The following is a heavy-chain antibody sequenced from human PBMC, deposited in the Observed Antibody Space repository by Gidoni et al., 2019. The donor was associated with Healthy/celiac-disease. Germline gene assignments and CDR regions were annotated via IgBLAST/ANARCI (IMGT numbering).Heavy chain of an antibody. Sequence: QVQLVESGGGVVQPGRSLRLSCAASGFTFSSYGMHWVRQAPGKGVEWVAVIWYDGSNKYYADSVKGRFTISRDNSKNTLYLQMNSLRAEDTAVYYCARDYVDTAMVIVHYYYGMDVWGQGTTVTVSS. CDR1: GFTFSSYG. V-gene: IGHV3-33*01. CDR2: IWYDGSNK. J-gene: IGHJ6*02. CDR3: ARDYVDTAMVIVHYYYGMDV. D-gene: IGHD5-18*01.